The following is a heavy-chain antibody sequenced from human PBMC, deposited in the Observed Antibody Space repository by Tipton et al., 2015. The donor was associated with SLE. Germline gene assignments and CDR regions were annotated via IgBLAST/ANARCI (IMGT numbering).Heavy chain of an antibody. Sequence: QLVQSGAEVKKPGASVKVSCKASGYTFTSYDINWVRQATGQGLEWMGWMNPNSGNTGYAQKFQGRVTITRNTSIGTAYMELSSLRSEDTSVYYCARDRVGVGAFDIWGQGTMVTVSS. CDR3: ARDRVGVGAFDI. CDR1: GYTFTSYD. V-gene: IGHV1-8*03. D-gene: IGHD3-16*01. CDR2: MNPNSGNT. J-gene: IGHJ3*02.